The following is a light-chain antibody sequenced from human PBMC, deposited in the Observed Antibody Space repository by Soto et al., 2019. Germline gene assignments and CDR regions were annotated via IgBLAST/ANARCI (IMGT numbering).Light chain of an antibody. CDR2: GAS. CDR3: QQHGTSPYT. CDR1: QSLRSSY. Sequence: EVLLTQSPHTLSLSPGERATLSCWASQSLRSSYLAWYQRKPGQAPRLLMFGASRRATGIPDRFNGSGSGTDFILTISRLEPEDVAVYYCQQHGTSPYTFGQGTVLEIK. J-gene: IGKJ2*01. V-gene: IGKV3-20*01.